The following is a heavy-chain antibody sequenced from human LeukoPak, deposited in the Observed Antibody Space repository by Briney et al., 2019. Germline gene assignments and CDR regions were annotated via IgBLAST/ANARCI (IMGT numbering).Heavy chain of an antibody. D-gene: IGHD4-23*01. J-gene: IGHJ2*01. CDR2: INHSGST. Sequence: PSETLSLTCAVYGGSFSGYYWSWIHQPPGKGLEWIGEINHSGSTNYNPSLKSRVTISVDTSKNQFSLKLSSVTAADTAVYYCARGGFGTTVVTRLWYFDLWGRGTLVTVSS. V-gene: IGHV4-34*01. CDR1: GGSFSGYY. CDR3: ARGGFGTTVVTRLWYFDL.